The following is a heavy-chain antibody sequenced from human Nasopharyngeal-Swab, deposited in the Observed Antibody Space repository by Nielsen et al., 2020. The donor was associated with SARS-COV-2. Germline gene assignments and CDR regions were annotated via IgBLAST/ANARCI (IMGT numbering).Heavy chain of an antibody. D-gene: IGHD2-2*03. CDR1: GFTFSSYW. CDR3: ARDGYCSSTGCVSQSYYYYYGMDV. CDR2: IKQDGSEK. Sequence: GESLKISCAASGFTFSSYWMSWVRQAPGKGLEWVANIKQDGSEKYYVDSVKGRFTISRDNAKNSLYLQMNSLRAEDTAVYYCARDGYCSSTGCVSQSYYYYYGMDVWGQGTTVTVSS. V-gene: IGHV3-7*01. J-gene: IGHJ6*02.